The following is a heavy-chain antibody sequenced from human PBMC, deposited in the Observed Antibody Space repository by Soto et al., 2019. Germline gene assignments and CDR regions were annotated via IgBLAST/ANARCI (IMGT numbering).Heavy chain of an antibody. D-gene: IGHD3-9*01. J-gene: IGHJ6*02. CDR1: GFTFSSYA. Sequence: GGSLRLSCAASGFTFSSYAMHWVRQAPGKGLEWVAVISYDGSNKYYAGSVKGRFTISRGNSKNTLYLQMNSLRAEDTAVYYCAREWTYDILTGYYRGNYYYGMDVWGQGTTVTVSS. CDR2: ISYDGSNK. CDR3: AREWTYDILTGYYRGNYYYGMDV. V-gene: IGHV3-30-3*01.